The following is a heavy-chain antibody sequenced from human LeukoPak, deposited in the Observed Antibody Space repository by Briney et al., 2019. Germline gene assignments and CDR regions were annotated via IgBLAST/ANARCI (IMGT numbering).Heavy chain of an antibody. CDR3: VRSMRGSNDF. CDR1: GFTFSNYW. V-gene: IGHV3-74*01. CDR2: ISDVGTRT. D-gene: IGHD6-13*01. Sequence: GGSLRLSCAGSGFTFSNYWVYWVRQAPGKGLVWVARISDVGTRTDYADSVRGRFTITRDNAMNTIDLQMNSLTAEDTAVYYCVRSMRGSNDFWGQGTVVSVSS. J-gene: IGHJ4*02.